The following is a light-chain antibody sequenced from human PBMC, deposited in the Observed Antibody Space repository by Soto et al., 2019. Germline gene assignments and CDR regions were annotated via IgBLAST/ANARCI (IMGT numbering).Light chain of an antibody. CDR1: HNISSW. Sequence: DIQMTQSPSTLSTSVGDRVTITCRASHNISSWLSWYQQKPGKAPNLLIYKASSLDSGVPSRFSGSGSGTEFTLTISSLQPDDFATYFCQQYGSYWWTFGQGTKVDIK. CDR3: QQYGSYWWT. CDR2: KAS. J-gene: IGKJ1*01. V-gene: IGKV1-5*03.